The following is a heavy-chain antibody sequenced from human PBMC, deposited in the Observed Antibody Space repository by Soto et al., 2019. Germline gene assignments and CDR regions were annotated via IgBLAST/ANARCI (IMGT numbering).Heavy chain of an antibody. CDR2: INHSGST. V-gene: IGHV4-34*01. D-gene: IGHD2-15*01. CDR3: ATQKTRYCSGGSCYSHYYYYGMDV. Sequence: QVPLQQWGAGLLKPSETLSLTCAVYGGSFSGYYWSWIRQPPGKGLEWIGEINHSGSTNYNPSLKSRVTISVDTSKNQFSLKLSSVTAADTAVYYCATQKTRYCSGGSCYSHYYYYGMDVWGQGTTVTVSS. CDR1: GGSFSGYY. J-gene: IGHJ6*02.